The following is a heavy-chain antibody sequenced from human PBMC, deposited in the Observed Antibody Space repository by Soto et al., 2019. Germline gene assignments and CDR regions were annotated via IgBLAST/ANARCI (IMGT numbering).Heavy chain of an antibody. CDR1: GGSFSGYY. J-gene: IGHJ4*02. D-gene: IGHD3-3*01. Sequence: SETLSLTCAVYGGSFSGYYWSWIRQPPGKGLEWIGEINHSGSTNYNPSLKSRVTISVDTSKNQFSLKLSSVTAADTAVYYCARPSPSWDTIFGVVISPPFDYWGQGTLVTVSS. CDR2: INHSGST. V-gene: IGHV4-34*01. CDR3: ARPSPSWDTIFGVVISPPFDY.